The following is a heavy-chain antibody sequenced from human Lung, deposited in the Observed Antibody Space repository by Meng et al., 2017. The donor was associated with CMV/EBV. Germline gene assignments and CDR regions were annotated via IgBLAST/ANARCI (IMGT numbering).Heavy chain of an antibody. Sequence: SETLSLTCAVYGGSFSGYYWSWIRQPPGKGLEWIGEINHSGSTNYNPSLKSRVTISVDTSKNQFSLKLSSVTAADTAVYYCARAWYYDFLAEKGNNLFDPWDEGXLVTVSS. CDR1: GGSFSGYY. CDR3: ARAWYYDFLAEKGNNLFDP. V-gene: IGHV4-34*01. D-gene: IGHD3-3*01. CDR2: INHSGST. J-gene: IGHJ5*02.